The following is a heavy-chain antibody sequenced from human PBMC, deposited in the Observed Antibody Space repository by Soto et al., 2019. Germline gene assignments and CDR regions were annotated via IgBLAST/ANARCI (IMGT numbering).Heavy chain of an antibody. CDR2: IYYSGST. D-gene: IGHD2-15*01. J-gene: IGHJ5*02. CDR1: GGSISSGDYY. CDR3: ARGVQEEPRFWRGGLYWFDP. V-gene: IGHV4-30-4*01. Sequence: TSETLSLTCTVSGGSISSGDYYWSWIRQPPGKGLEWIGYIYYSGSTYYNPSLKSRVTISVDTSKNQFSLKLSSVTAADTAVYYCARGVQEEPRFWRGGLYWFDPWGQGTLVTVSS.